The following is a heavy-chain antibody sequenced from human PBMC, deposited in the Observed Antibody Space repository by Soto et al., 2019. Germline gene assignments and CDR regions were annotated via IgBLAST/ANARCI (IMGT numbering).Heavy chain of an antibody. D-gene: IGHD2-15*01. CDR1: GFTFSDHY. CDR3: XXXXXGGYSGY. V-gene: IGHV3-72*01. J-gene: IGHJ4*02. Sequence: EVQLVESGGGLVQPGGSLRLSCAASGFTFSDHYMDWVRQAPGQGLEWVGRSRDKAQSYSTEYAASVKGRFSISRDDSXXXXXXXXXXXXXXXXXXXXXXXXXXGGYSGYWGQGTLVTVSS. CDR2: SRDKAQSYST.